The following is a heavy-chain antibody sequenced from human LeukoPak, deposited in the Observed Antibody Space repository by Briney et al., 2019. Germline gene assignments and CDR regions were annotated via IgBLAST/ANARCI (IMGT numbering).Heavy chain of an antibody. J-gene: IGHJ4*02. Sequence: SQTLSLTRTVSGGSISSYYWSWTRQPPGKGLEWIGYIYYSGSTNYNPSLKSRVTISVDTSKNQFSLKLSSVTAADTAVYYCARDIVGATRLDYWGQGTLVTVSS. CDR3: ARDIVGATRLDY. V-gene: IGHV4-59*01. D-gene: IGHD1-26*01. CDR2: IYYSGST. CDR1: GGSISSYY.